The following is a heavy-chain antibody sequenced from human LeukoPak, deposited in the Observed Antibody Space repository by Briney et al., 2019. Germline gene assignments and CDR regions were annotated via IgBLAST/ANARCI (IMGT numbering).Heavy chain of an antibody. D-gene: IGHD2-15*01. J-gene: IGHJ5*02. Sequence: GGSLRLSCAASGFSFNSYAMHWARQAPGKGLEWVAVKSYDGSNKDYADSVKGRFTISRDNAKNSLYLQMNSLRAEDTAVYYCAREDPRIIGYCSGGSCNWFDPWGQGTLVTVSS. CDR3: AREDPRIIGYCSGGSCNWFDP. CDR2: KSYDGSNK. V-gene: IGHV3-30-3*01. CDR1: GFSFNSYA.